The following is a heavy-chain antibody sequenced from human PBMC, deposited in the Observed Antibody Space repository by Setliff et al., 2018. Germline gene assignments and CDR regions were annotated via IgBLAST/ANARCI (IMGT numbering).Heavy chain of an antibody. CDR2: INPNSGGT. CDR1: GYAFTGYY. Sequence: GASVKVSCKASGYAFTGYYIHWVRQAPGQGLEWMGRINPNSGGTNYAQKFQGRVTMTRDTSISTAYMELSRLTSDDTAVYYCARDGFEIVVVPAAIYYYYYMDVWGKGTTVTVSS. V-gene: IGHV1-2*06. D-gene: IGHD2-2*01. CDR3: ARDGFEIVVVPAAIYYYYYMDV. J-gene: IGHJ6*03.